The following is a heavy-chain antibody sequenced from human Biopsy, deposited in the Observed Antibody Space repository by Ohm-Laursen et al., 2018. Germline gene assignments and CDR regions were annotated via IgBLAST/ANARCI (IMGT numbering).Heavy chain of an antibody. CDR1: GYTFTSYD. J-gene: IGHJ6*02. Sequence: ASVKVSCKTYGYTFTSYDISWMRQVPGQGLEWIGWVNPVSKNTVSVKDFRGRVTLTGDTSSSTSYMELRSLTSKDTAIYYCARAVRNQMLSTVWGQGTAVTVSS. CDR3: ARAVRNQMLSTV. D-gene: IGHD2-2*01. V-gene: IGHV1-8*01. CDR2: VNPVSKNT.